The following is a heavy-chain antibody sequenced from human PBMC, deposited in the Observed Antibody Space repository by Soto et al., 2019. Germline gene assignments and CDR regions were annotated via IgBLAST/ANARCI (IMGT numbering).Heavy chain of an antibody. V-gene: IGHV3-23*01. Sequence: GGSLRLSCAASGFTFSSYAMSWVRQAPGKGLEWVSAISGSGGSTYYADSVKGRFTISRDNSKNTLYLQMNSLRAEDTAVYYCAKYITMVRGVIIEAFDIWAKGQWSPSPQ. J-gene: IGHJ3*02. CDR1: GFTFSSYA. D-gene: IGHD3-10*01. CDR2: ISGSGGST. CDR3: AKYITMVRGVIIEAFDI.